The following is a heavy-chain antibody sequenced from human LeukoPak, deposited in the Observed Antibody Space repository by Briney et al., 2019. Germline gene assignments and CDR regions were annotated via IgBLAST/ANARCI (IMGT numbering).Heavy chain of an antibody. CDR2: IIPIFGTA. CDR3: ARTTVTTFQVHYYYYGMDV. Sequence: ASVKVSCKASGGTFISYAISWVRQAPGQGLEWMGGIIPIFGTANYAQKFQGRVTITADESTSTAYMELSSLRSEDTAVYYCARTTVTTFQVHYYYYGMDVWGQGTTVTVSS. D-gene: IGHD4-17*01. V-gene: IGHV1-69*01. CDR1: GGTFISYA. J-gene: IGHJ6*02.